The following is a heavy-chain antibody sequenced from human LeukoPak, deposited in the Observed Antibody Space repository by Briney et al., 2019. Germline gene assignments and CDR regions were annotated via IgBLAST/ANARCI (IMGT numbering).Heavy chain of an antibody. D-gene: IGHD3-9*01. CDR1: GFTFSNAW. CDR3: TTDPPPYYDILTGYRASDHQPYV. J-gene: IGHJ4*02. V-gene: IGHV3-15*01. Sequence: GGSLRLSCAASGFTFSNAWMSWVRQAPGKGLEWVGRIKSKTDGGTTDYAAPVKGRFTISRDDSKNTLYLQMNSLKTEDTAVYYCTTDPPPYYDILTGYRASDHQPYVWGQGTLVTVSS. CDR2: IKSKTDGGTT.